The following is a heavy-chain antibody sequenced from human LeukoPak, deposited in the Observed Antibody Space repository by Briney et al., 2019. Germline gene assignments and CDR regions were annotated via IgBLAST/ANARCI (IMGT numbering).Heavy chain of an antibody. CDR2: ISSSSSYI. J-gene: IGHJ4*02. V-gene: IGHV3-21*01. D-gene: IGHD6-19*01. CDR1: GFTFSSYS. CDR3: ARTVAGYFDC. Sequence: PGGSLRLSCAASGFTFSSYSMNWVRQAPGKGLEGVSSISSSSSYIYYADSVKGRFTISRHNAKHSLYLQMNSLRAEDTAVYYCARTVAGYFDCWGQGTLVTVSS.